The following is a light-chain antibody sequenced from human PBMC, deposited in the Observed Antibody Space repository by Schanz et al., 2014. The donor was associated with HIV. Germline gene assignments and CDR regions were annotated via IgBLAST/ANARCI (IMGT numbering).Light chain of an antibody. V-gene: IGKV3-15*01. CDR3: LQHNTYPLS. CDR1: QSVSSN. Sequence: EMVMTQSPATLSVSPGERATLSCRASQSVSSNLAWYQQKPGQAPRLLMYGASTRATGIPARFSGSGSGTEFTLTISSLQSEDFAVYYCLQHNTYPLSFGQGTRLDIK. CDR2: GAS. J-gene: IGKJ5*01.